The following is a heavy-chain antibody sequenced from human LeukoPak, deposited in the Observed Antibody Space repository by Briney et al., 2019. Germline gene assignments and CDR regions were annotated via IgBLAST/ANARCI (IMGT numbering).Heavy chain of an antibody. J-gene: IGHJ4*02. V-gene: IGHV4-38-2*01. D-gene: IGHD3-16*01. CDR1: GYSITAGYY. CDR2: IYHTGST. Sequence: SETLSLTCAVSGYSITAGYYWGWVRQPPGKGLEWIGSIYHTGSTYYNPSLKSRVTISLDTSENHFSLNLTSVTAADTAVYYCARGGAYASLDYWAKEILVTVSS. CDR3: ARGGAYASLDY.